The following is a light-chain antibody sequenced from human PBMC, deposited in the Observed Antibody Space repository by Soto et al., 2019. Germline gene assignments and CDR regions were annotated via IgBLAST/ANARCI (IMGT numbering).Light chain of an antibody. CDR2: RAS. V-gene: IGKV1-5*03. J-gene: IGKJ1*01. Sequence: DIQMTQSPSTLSASVGDRVIITCRASQSISSWLAWYQQKPGKAPNLLIYRASSLETGVPSRFSGSGSGTEFTLTISSLQPDDFATYYCQQYNGYPWTFRQGTKVEIK. CDR1: QSISSW. CDR3: QQYNGYPWT.